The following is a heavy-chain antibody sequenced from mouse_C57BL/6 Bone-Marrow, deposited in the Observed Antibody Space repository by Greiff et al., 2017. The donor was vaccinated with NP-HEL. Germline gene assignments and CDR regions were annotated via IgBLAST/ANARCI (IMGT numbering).Heavy chain of an antibody. CDR2: IHPNSGST. J-gene: IGHJ3*01. CDR1: GYTFTSYW. D-gene: IGHD2-3*01. CDR3: ARKGWFFAY. V-gene: IGHV1-64*01. Sequence: QVQLQQPGAELVKPGASVTLSCKASGYTFTSYWMHWVKQRPGQGLEWIGMIHPNSGSTNYNEKFKSKATLTVDKSSSTAYMQLSSLTSEDSAVYYCARKGWFFAYWGQGTLVTVSA.